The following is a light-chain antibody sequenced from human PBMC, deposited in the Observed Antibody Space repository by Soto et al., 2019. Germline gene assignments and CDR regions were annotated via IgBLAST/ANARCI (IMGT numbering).Light chain of an antibody. CDR2: AAS. V-gene: IGKV1D-12*01. CDR1: QGISSW. Sequence: DLQMTQSPSSVSASVGDRVTITCRASQGISSWLAWYQQKPGKAPKLLIYAASILRSGVPSRFSVSGSGLDCTLTISTLRPEDLAIYYCQQANSFPATFGEGTRVDLK. CDR3: QQANSFPAT. J-gene: IGKJ4*01.